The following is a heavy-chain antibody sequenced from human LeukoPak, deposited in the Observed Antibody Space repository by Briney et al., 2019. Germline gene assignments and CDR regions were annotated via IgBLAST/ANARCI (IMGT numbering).Heavy chain of an antibody. CDR3: RGVRFGELFDY. V-gene: IGHV4-61*02. CDR2: IYTSGST. J-gene: IGHJ4*02. Sequence: SETLSLTCTVSGGSISSGGYYWSWIRQPAGKGLEWIGRIYTSGSTNYNPSLKSRVTMSVDTSKNQFSTQLSSVTAADTAVYYCRGVRFGELFDYWGQGTLVTVSS. D-gene: IGHD3-10*01. CDR1: GGSISSGGYY.